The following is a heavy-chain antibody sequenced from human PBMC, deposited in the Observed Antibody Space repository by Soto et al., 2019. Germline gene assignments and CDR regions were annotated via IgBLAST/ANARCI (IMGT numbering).Heavy chain of an antibody. CDR1: GYTYTSYA. J-gene: IGHJ6*02. V-gene: IGHV1-3*01. Sequence: GASVKVSCKDSGYTYTSYARHWVRQAPGQRLEWMGWINAGNGNTKYSQKFQGRVTITRDTSASTAYMELSSLRSEDTAVYYCARYPDWNYVFYGMDVWGQGTTVTSP. D-gene: IGHD1-1*01. CDR2: INAGNGNT. CDR3: ARYPDWNYVFYGMDV.